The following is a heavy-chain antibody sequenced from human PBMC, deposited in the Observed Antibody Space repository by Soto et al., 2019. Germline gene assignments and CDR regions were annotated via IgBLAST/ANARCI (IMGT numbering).Heavy chain of an antibody. Sequence: GGSLRLSCAASGFTFSSYAMSWVRQAPGKGLEWVSAISGSGGSTDYADSVKGRFTISRDNSKNTLYLQMNSLRAEDTAVYYCAKYYDFWSGYYYYYMDVWGKGTTVTVSS. D-gene: IGHD3-3*01. CDR2: ISGSGGST. V-gene: IGHV3-23*01. J-gene: IGHJ6*03. CDR1: GFTFSSYA. CDR3: AKYYDFWSGYYYYYMDV.